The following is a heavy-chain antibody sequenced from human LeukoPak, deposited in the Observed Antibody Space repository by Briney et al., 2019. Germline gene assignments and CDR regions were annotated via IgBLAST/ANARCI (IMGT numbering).Heavy chain of an antibody. CDR3: ARDRRAYCGGDCYPGDY. V-gene: IGHV1-2*02. Sequence: GASVQVSCKASGYTFTGYYMHWVRQAPGQGLEWMGWINPNSGGTNYAQKFQGRVTMTRDTSISTAYMELSRLRSDDTAVYYCARDRRAYCGGDCYPGDYWGQGTLVTVPS. CDR2: INPNSGGT. J-gene: IGHJ4*02. D-gene: IGHD2-21*02. CDR1: GYTFTGYY.